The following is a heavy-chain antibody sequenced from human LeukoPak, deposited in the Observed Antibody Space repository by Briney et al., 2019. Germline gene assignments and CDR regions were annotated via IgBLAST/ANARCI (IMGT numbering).Heavy chain of an antibody. J-gene: IGHJ6*02. V-gene: IGHV1-8*01. D-gene: IGHD2-2*01. Sequence: ASVKVSCKASGYTFTCYDINWVRQATGQGLEWMGWMNPNSGNTGYAQKFQGSVTMTRNTSISTAYMELSSLRSEDTAVYYCARRVVVPAAMFYYYYGMDVWGQGTTVTVSS. CDR1: GYTFTCYD. CDR3: ARRVVVPAAMFYYYYGMDV. CDR2: MNPNSGNT.